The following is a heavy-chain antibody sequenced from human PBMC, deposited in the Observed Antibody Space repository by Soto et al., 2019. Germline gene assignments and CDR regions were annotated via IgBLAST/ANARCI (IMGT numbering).Heavy chain of an antibody. V-gene: IGHV1-46*01. CDR2: INPSGGST. CDR3: AREFGDGYNQGDLDY. J-gene: IGHJ4*02. D-gene: IGHD3-3*01. Sequence: GASVKVSCKASGYTFTSYYMHWVRQAPGQGLEWMGIINPSGGSTSYAQKFQGRVTMTRDTSTRTVYMELSSLRSEDTAVYYCAREFGDGYNQGDLDYWGQGTLVTVSS. CDR1: GYTFTSYY.